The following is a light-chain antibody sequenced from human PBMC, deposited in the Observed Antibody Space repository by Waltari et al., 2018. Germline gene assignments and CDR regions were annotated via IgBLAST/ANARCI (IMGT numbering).Light chain of an antibody. CDR1: SSDVGGYNY. Sequence: QSALTQPRSVSGSPGQSVTISCTGTSSDVGGYNYVPWFKQHPGKAPKLMIYDVSKRPSGVPDLFSGSKSGNTASLTISGLQAEDEADYYCCSYAGSYTFHYVFGTGTKVTVL. CDR3: CSYAGSYTFHYV. V-gene: IGLV2-11*01. CDR2: DVS. J-gene: IGLJ1*01.